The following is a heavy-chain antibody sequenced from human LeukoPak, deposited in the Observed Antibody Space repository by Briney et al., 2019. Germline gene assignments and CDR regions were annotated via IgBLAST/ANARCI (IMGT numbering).Heavy chain of an antibody. CDR2: IYPGDSDT. D-gene: IGHD6-6*01. Sequence: GESLKISCKGSGYSFTSYWIGWVRQMPGKGLEWMGIIYPGDSDTRYSPSFQGQVTISAVKSISTAYLQWSSLKASDTAMYYCARRPAFSSSADGWIDYWGQGTLVTVSS. CDR3: ARRPAFSSSADGWIDY. V-gene: IGHV5-51*01. CDR1: GYSFTSYW. J-gene: IGHJ4*02.